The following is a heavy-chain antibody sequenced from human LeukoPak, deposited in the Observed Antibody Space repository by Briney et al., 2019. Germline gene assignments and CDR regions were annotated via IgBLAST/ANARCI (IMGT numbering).Heavy chain of an antibody. Sequence: SETLSLTCTVSGGSIITSYWNWVRRPPGKGREWIGYILYSGSTNYNPSLESRVTISVDTSKNQFSLKLTSVTAADTAVYYCARTRSSTWHLLDYWGQGTLVTVSS. CDR2: ILYSGST. D-gene: IGHD6-13*01. J-gene: IGHJ4*02. CDR1: GGSIITSY. V-gene: IGHV4-59*01. CDR3: ARTRSSTWHLLDY.